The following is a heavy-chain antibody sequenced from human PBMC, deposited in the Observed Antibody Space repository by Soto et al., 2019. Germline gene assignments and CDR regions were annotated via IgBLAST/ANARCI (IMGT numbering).Heavy chain of an antibody. J-gene: IGHJ4*02. V-gene: IGHV4-59*01. CDR1: GGSISPYY. D-gene: IGHD4-17*01. Sequence: QVQLLESGPGLLNPSQTLSLSCAVSGGSISPYYWSWLRQPPGKGLEWVGYVYYTGTADYNPSLENRVTLSVDTSTNRFSLELTSVTAADTAVYYCARQPDDGDYGYYFEYWGQGILVTVSS. CDR3: ARQPDDGDYGYYFEY. CDR2: VYYTGTA.